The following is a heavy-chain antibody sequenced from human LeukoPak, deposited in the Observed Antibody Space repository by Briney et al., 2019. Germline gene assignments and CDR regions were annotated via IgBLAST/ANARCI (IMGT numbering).Heavy chain of an antibody. CDR3: AKMKGHPLQKYYMDV. Sequence: GGCLRLSCAASGFTFSGFAMSWVRRTPGKGLEWVSGISGSGDNTLYAASVKGRFTISRDNSKNTLYLEMNSLRAEDTAIYYCAKMKGHPLQKYYMDVWGQGTTVTVSS. J-gene: IGHJ6*01. D-gene: IGHD2/OR15-2a*01. CDR1: GFTFSGFA. V-gene: IGHV3-23*01. CDR2: ISGSGDNT.